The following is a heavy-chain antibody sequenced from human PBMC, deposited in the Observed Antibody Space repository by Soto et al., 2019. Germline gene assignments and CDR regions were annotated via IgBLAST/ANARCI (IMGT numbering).Heavy chain of an antibody. CDR2: IIPIFGTA. CDR1: GYTFTSYD. V-gene: IGHV1-69*01. CDR3: ARGFWSGYVPYNWFDP. Sequence: QVQLVQSGAEVKKPGASVKVSCKASGYTFTSYDINWVRQATGQGLEWMGWIIPIFGTANYAQKFQGRVTITADESTSTAYMELSSLRSEDTAVYYCARGFWSGYVPYNWFDPWGQGTLVTVSS. J-gene: IGHJ5*02. D-gene: IGHD3-3*01.